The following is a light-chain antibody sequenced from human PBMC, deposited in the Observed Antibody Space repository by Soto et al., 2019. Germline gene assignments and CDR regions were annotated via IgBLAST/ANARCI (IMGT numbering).Light chain of an antibody. J-gene: IGKJ5*01. CDR2: DAS. Sequence: EIVMTQSPATLSVYTGESATLSFRASQSVSSNLAWHQQKPGQAPRILMYDASTRATGISARFSGSGSGTEFTLTISSLQSEDFAVYYCQQYHNWPITFGQGTRLAIK. CDR3: QQYHNWPIT. CDR1: QSVSSN. V-gene: IGKV3-15*01.